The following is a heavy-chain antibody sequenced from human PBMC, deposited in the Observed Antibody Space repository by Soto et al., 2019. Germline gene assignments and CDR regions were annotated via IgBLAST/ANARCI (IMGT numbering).Heavy chain of an antibody. D-gene: IGHD2-15*01. J-gene: IGHJ5*01. Sequence: GXTVEASCRGSGYTFTCYYMNWVRQAPGQGLECTGWINPNSGGTNYAQKFQGRVTMTRDTSISTAYMELSRLRSDDTAVYYCARSSITAVVAAIGWFDSWGQGTLVTVSS. CDR3: ARSSITAVVAAIGWFDS. CDR1: GYTFTCYY. CDR2: INPNSGGT. V-gene: IGHV1-2*02.